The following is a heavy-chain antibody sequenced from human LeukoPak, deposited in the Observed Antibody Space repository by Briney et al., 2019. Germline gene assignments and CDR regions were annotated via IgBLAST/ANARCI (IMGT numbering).Heavy chain of an antibody. Sequence: ASVTVSCKASGGTFSSYAISWVRQAPGQGLEWMGWISAYNGNTNYAQKLQGRVTMTTDTSTSTAYMELRSLRSDDTAVYYCARDNKIVVVPRNDAFDIWGQGTMVTVSS. J-gene: IGHJ3*02. D-gene: IGHD3-22*01. CDR3: ARDNKIVVVPRNDAFDI. CDR1: GGTFSSYA. V-gene: IGHV1-18*01. CDR2: ISAYNGNT.